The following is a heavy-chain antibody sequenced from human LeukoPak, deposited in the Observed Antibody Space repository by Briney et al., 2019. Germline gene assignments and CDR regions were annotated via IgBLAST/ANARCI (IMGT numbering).Heavy chain of an antibody. Sequence: GGSLRLSCAVSGLTFSSSWMDWVRQAPGKGLEWVASINPEGSEKCSADSVKGRFTISRDNAKNSLYLQMDSLRVEDTAFYYCARDLAYSRLDYWGQGMLVTVSS. J-gene: IGHJ4*02. CDR2: INPEGSEK. D-gene: IGHD5-18*01. CDR1: GLTFSSSW. V-gene: IGHV3-7*01. CDR3: ARDLAYSRLDY.